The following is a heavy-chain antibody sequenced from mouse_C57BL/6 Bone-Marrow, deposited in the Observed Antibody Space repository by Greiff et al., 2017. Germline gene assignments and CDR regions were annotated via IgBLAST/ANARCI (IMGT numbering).Heavy chain of an antibody. CDR2: ISYDGSN. D-gene: IGHD2-4*01. J-gene: IGHJ4*01. CDR1: GYSITSGYY. CDR3: ARGDYDRPWYAMDY. Sequence: EVKVEESGPGLVKPSQSLSLTCSVTGYSITSGYYWNWIRQFPGNKLEWMGYISYDGSNNYNPSLKNRISITRDTSKNQFFLKLNSVTTEDTATYYCARGDYDRPWYAMDYWGQGTSVTVSS. V-gene: IGHV3-6*01.